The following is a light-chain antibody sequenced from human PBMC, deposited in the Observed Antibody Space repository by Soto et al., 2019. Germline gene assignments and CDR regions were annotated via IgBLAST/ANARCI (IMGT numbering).Light chain of an antibody. CDR1: QGIRKN. J-gene: IGKJ4*01. CDR3: LQDYNFPLT. V-gene: IGKV1-6*01. CDR2: AAS. Sequence: AVQLTQSPSSLSASVGDRVTMTCRASQGIRKNLVLYQQKPGKAPKLLIYAASSLQGGVPSRFSGSGSVTDFTLTISSLQPEDFAAYYCLQDYNFPLTFGGATKVDI.